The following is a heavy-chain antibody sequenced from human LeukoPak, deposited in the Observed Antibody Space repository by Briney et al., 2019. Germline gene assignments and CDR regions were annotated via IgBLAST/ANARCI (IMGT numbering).Heavy chain of an antibody. CDR2: INPNSGGT. CDR1: GYTFTGYY. D-gene: IGHD2-2*01. CDR3: ASTTPYCSSTSCPTGDY. V-gene: IGHV1-2*02. J-gene: IGHJ4*02. Sequence: GASVKVSCKASGYTFTGYYMHLVRQAPGQGLEWMGWINPNSGGTNYAQKFQGRVTMTRDTSISTAYMELSRLRSDDTAVYYCASTTPYCSSTSCPTGDYWGQGTLVTVSS.